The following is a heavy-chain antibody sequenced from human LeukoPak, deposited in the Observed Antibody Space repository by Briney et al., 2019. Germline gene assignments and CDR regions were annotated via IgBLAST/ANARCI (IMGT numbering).Heavy chain of an antibody. CDR2: ISWNSGSI. Sequence: SLRLSCAASGFTFDDYAMHWVRQAPGKGLEWVSGISWNSGSIGCADSVKGRFTISRDSAKSSLYLQMNSLRAEDTAVYYCARWLRGIADEDGVDVWGQGTTVTVSS. J-gene: IGHJ6*02. V-gene: IGHV3-9*01. CDR1: GFTFDDYA. CDR3: ARWLRGIADEDGVDV. D-gene: IGHD6-13*01.